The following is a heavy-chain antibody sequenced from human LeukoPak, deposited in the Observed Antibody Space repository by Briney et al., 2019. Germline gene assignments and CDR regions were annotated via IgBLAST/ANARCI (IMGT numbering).Heavy chain of an antibody. D-gene: IGHD3-22*01. V-gene: IGHV4-4*07. CDR2: IYTSGST. Sequence: SETLSLTCAVYGGSFSGYYWSWIRQPAGKGLEWIGRIYTSGSTNYNPSLKSRVTMSVDTSKNQFSLKLSSVAAADTAVYYCARDIGWGFDDSSGYYPTPIGGFDPWGQGTLVTVSS. J-gene: IGHJ5*02. CDR1: GGSFSGYY. CDR3: ARDIGWGFDDSSGYYPTPIGGFDP.